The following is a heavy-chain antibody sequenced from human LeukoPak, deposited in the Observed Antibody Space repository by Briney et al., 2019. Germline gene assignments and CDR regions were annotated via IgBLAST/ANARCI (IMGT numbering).Heavy chain of an antibody. J-gene: IGHJ4*02. CDR3: ARGWDSSGQIPFFY. Sequence: GSSVKVSCKASGVTFRNYAINWVRQAPGQGLEWMGGIIPIFGKANYAQQFQGRVTITADESTSTAYMELRSLRSEDTAVYYCARGWDSSGQIPFFYWGQGTLVTVSS. CDR1: GVTFRNYA. V-gene: IGHV1-69*01. CDR2: IIPIFGKA. D-gene: IGHD3-22*01.